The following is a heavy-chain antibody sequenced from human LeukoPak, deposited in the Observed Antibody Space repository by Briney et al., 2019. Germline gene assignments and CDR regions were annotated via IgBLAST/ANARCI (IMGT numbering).Heavy chain of an antibody. J-gene: IGHJ6*03. D-gene: IGHD3-3*01. Sequence: GGSLRLSCAASGFTFSTYTLIWVRQAPGKGLEWVSVISGSGITTYTADSVKGRFTISRDNSKSTLYLQMNSLRAEDTAVYYCAKGAITMTRRMDVWGKGTTVTVSS. V-gene: IGHV3-23*01. CDR1: GFTFSTYT. CDR3: AKGAITMTRRMDV. CDR2: ISGSGITT.